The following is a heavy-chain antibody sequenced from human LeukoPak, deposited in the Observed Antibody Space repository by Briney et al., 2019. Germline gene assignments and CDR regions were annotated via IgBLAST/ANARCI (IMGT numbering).Heavy chain of an antibody. CDR2: IYNSENS. Sequence: SETLSLTCTVSGGSISSHFWSWIRQPPGKGLEWIGYIYNSENSNYNPSLKSRVTISVDTSKNQFSLKLSSVTAADTAVYYCARRSPYYYYMDVWGKGTTVTVSS. CDR1: GGSISSHF. CDR3: ARRSPYYYYMDV. J-gene: IGHJ6*03. V-gene: IGHV4-59*11.